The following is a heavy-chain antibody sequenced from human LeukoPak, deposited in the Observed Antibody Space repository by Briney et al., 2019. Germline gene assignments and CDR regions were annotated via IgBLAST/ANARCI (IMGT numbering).Heavy chain of an antibody. CDR2: TYYRSKWYN. CDR1: GDSVSSNSAA. CDR3: ARDLPWGSSGWFPRHGFDY. D-gene: IGHD6-19*01. Sequence: SQTLSLTCAISGDSVSSNSAAWNWIRQSPSRGLEWLGRTYYRSKWYNDYAVSVKSRITINPDTSKNQFSLQLNSVTPEDTAVYYCARDLPWGSSGWFPRHGFDYWGQGTLVTVSS. J-gene: IGHJ4*02. V-gene: IGHV6-1*01.